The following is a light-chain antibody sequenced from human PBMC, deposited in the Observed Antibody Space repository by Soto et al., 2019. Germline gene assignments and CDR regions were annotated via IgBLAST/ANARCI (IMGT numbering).Light chain of an antibody. CDR1: QTISSW. Sequence: IQMTQPPSTLSGSVGDRVTITCRASQTISSWLAWYQQKPGKAPKLLIYKASTLKSGVPSRFSGSGSGTEFTLTISSLQPDDFATYYCQHYNSYSEAFGQGTRWISN. CDR3: QHYNSYSEA. J-gene: IGKJ1*01. CDR2: KAS. V-gene: IGKV1-5*03.